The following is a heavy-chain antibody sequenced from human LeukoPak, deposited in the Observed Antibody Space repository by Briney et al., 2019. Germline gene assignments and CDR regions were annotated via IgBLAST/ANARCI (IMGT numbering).Heavy chain of an antibody. CDR2: ISSSGSPI. CDR3: ARLFGPTSDYYYMDV. J-gene: IGHJ6*03. D-gene: IGHD3-10*01. CDR1: GFTFSNYN. V-gene: IGHV3-48*04. Sequence: GSLRLSCAASGFTFSNYNMDWVRQAPGKGLEWLSYISSSGSPIYYADSVKGRFTISRDNAKNSLYLQMNSLRAEDTAVYYCARLFGPTSDYYYMDVWGKGTTVTVSS.